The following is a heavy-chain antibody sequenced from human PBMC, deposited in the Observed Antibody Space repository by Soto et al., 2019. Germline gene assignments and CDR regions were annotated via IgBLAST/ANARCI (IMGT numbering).Heavy chain of an antibody. CDR2: MNPNSGNT. D-gene: IGHD6-13*01. CDR3: ARERSAAGTGWFDP. V-gene: IGHV1-8*01. CDR1: GYTFTSYD. J-gene: IGHJ5*02. Sequence: QVQLVQSGAEVKKPGASVKVSCKASGYTFTSYDINWVRQATGQGLEWMGWMNPNSGNTGYAQKFQGRVTMTRNTSISTAYMELRSLRSEDTAVHFCARERSAAGTGWFDPWGQGTLVTVSS.